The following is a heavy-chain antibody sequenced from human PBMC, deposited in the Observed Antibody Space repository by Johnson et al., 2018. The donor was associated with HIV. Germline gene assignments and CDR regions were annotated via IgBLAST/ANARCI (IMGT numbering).Heavy chain of an antibody. CDR3: AGDWGAFDI. D-gene: IGHD3-16*01. Sequence: VQLVESGGGLVQPGGSLRLSCAASGFTFSSYGMHWVRQAPGKGLVWVSRISSDGSIPVYADSVKGRFTISRDNAKNTVYLQMNSLRAEDTAVYYCAGDWGAFDIWGQGTMVTVSS. J-gene: IGHJ3*02. CDR2: ISSDGSIP. V-gene: IGHV3-74*01. CDR1: GFTFSSYG.